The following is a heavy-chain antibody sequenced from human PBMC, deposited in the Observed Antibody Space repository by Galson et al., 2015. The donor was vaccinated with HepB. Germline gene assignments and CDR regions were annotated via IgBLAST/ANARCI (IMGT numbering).Heavy chain of an antibody. CDR3: AGEAAGLGGYFDY. V-gene: IGHV3-49*03. J-gene: IGHJ4*02. D-gene: IGHD6-13*01. Sequence: SLRLSCASSGFTFGDYAVNWFRQAPGKGLEWIGFIRRNTYGATTEYAASLKGRFSISRDDSKNIAHLQMNSLQTEDTAVYFCAGEAAGLGGYFDYWGRGTLVTVSS. CDR2: IRRNTYGATT. CDR1: GFTFGDYA.